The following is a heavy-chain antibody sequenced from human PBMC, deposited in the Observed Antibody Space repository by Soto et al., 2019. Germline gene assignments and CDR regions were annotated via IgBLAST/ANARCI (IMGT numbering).Heavy chain of an antibody. Sequence: GESLKISCKGSGYTFTSYWIAWVRQMPGKGLEWMGIIYASDSDTRYSPSFQGQVIVSADKSINTAYLQWSSLKASDTAMYYCARSQSISAPADYWGQGTLVTISS. D-gene: IGHD6-13*01. J-gene: IGHJ4*02. CDR2: IYASDSDT. CDR1: GYTFTSYW. V-gene: IGHV5-51*01. CDR3: ARSQSISAPADY.